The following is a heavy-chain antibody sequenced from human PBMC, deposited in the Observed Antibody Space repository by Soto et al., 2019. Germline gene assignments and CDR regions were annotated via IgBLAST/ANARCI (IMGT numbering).Heavy chain of an antibody. CDR3: ARDCSGGSCYPGMDV. V-gene: IGHV3-21*01. Sequence: GGSLRLSCAVSGFLVNYYDLSWVRQAPGKRLEWLSSISSSGYIFSTDSVRGRFTISRDNAKNSVYLQINSLRAEDTAVYFCARDCSGGSCYPGMDVWGQGTTVTVSS. D-gene: IGHD2-15*01. CDR1: GFLVNYYD. CDR2: ISSSGYI. J-gene: IGHJ6*02.